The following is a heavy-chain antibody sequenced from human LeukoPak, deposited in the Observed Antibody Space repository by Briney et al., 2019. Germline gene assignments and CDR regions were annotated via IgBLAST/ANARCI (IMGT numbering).Heavy chain of an antibody. CDR2: IIPIFGTA. V-gene: IGHV1-69*06. J-gene: IGHJ4*02. D-gene: IGHD2-15*01. CDR3: AMGYCSGGSCYSGPQFFDY. CDR1: GGTFSSYA. Sequence: SVKVSCKASGGTFSSYAISWVRQAPGQGLEWMGGIIPIFGTANYAQKFQGRVTITADKSTSTAYMELSSLRSEDTAVYYCAMGYCSGGSCYSGPQFFDYWGQGTLVTVSS.